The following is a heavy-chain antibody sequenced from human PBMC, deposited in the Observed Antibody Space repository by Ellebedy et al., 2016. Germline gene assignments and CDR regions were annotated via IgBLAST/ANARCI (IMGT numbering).Heavy chain of an antibody. D-gene: IGHD1-26*01. CDR2: VSPYNGNT. Sequence: ASVKVSXXASGYLFPTSDISWVRQAPGQGLEWLGWVSPYNGNTNYAQKFQDRVTMIADTSTDTAYMELRSLRSDDTAVYYCARSGTDSGIHYADAFDLWGPGTVVTVS. CDR3: ARSGTDSGIHYADAFDL. V-gene: IGHV1-18*01. CDR1: GYLFPTSD. J-gene: IGHJ3*01.